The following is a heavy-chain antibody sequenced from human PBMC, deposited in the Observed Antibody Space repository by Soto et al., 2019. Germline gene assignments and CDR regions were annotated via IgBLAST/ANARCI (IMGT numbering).Heavy chain of an antibody. D-gene: IGHD5-12*01. J-gene: IGHJ3*01. CDR3: EGSWT. Sequence: EVQVLESGGDLVQPGGSLRLSCAASGFTIRTYAMSWVRQAPGKALEWVSGISGSSDRTYYADSVKGRFTISKDTSSNTLYLQMNSLRVEDTAVYHCEGSWTWGQGTMVTVSS. V-gene: IGHV3-23*01. CDR2: ISGSSDRT. CDR1: GFTIRTYA.